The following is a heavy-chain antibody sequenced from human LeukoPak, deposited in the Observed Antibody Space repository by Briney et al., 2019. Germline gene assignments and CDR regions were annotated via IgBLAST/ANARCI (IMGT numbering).Heavy chain of an antibody. CDR3: AKDVRGVARSRSYYYYGMDV. V-gene: IGHV3-9*01. CDR1: GFTFDDYA. J-gene: IGHJ6*02. Sequence: GGSLRLSCAASGFTFDDYAMHWVRQAPGKGLEWVSGISWNSGSIGYADSVKGRFTISRDNAKNSLYLQMNCLRAEDTALYYCAKDVRGVARSRSYYYYGMDVWGQGTTVTVSS. CDR2: ISWNSGSI. D-gene: IGHD3-10*01.